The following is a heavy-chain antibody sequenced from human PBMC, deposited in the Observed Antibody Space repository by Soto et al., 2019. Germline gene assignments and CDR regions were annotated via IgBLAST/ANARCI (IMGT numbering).Heavy chain of an antibody. V-gene: IGHV1-46*04. Sequence: ASVKVSCKTSGNTFTTNYIHWVRQAPGQGLEWMGVINPSGDASSHTQKLQGTFTMTRDTSTSTAYMDLSSLRFEDTAVYYCARDFSMVVVAPGYWGQGTLVTVSS. J-gene: IGHJ4*02. CDR3: ARDFSMVVVAPGY. CDR1: GNTFTTNY. D-gene: IGHD2-21*01. CDR2: INPSGDAS.